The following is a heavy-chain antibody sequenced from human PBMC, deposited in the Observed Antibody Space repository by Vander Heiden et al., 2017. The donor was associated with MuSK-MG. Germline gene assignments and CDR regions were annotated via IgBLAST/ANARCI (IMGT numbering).Heavy chain of an antibody. CDR1: GGSISSYY. CDR3: AREKTALKRYCSGGSCYYNWFDP. J-gene: IGHJ5*02. V-gene: IGHV4-4*07. CDR2: IYTSGST. Sequence: VQLQESRPGLLNPSETLSPTRTVPGGSISSYYWGLIRQPAGKGLEWIGRIYTSGSTNYNPSLKSRVTMSVDTSKNQFSLKLSSVTAADTAVYYCAREKTALKRYCSGGSCYYNWFDPWGQGTLVTVSS. D-gene: IGHD2-15*01.